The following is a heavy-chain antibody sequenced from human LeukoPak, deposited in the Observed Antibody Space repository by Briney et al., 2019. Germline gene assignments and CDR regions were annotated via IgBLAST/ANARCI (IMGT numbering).Heavy chain of an antibody. CDR3: ARQWLGDYFDS. D-gene: IGHD6-19*01. Sequence: GGSLRLSCAASGFTVSSNYMSWVRQAPGKGLEWVSVIYSGGSTYYADSVKGRFTISRDNSKNTLYLQMNSLRAEDTAVYYCARQWLGDYFDSWGQGTLVTVSS. V-gene: IGHV3-53*01. J-gene: IGHJ4*02. CDR1: GFTVSSNY. CDR2: IYSGGST.